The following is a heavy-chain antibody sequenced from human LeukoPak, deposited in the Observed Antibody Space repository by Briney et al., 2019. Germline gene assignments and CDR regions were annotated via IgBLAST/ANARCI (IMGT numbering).Heavy chain of an antibody. Sequence: ASVKVSCKASGYNFTKYAIYWVRQAPGQGLEWMGWINTNTEDPTYAQDFTGRFVFSLDTSVTTAYLDINSLKPDDTALYYCARRHRIPAVWGFEFWGQGTLVTVSS. D-gene: IGHD1-20*01. CDR1: GYNFTKYA. J-gene: IGHJ4*02. CDR3: ARRHRIPAVWGFEF. CDR2: INTNTEDP. V-gene: IGHV7-4-1*02.